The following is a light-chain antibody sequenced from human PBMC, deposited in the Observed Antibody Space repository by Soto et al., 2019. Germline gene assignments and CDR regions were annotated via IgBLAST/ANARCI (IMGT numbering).Light chain of an antibody. Sequence: DIQMTQSPSSVSASVGNRVTISCQASQGISRSLALYQQKPGKAPKLLIYAASSLQSGVPSRFSGSGFGTDFTLTISSLQPEDSAIYYCQQADTLPITFGQGTRLEIK. CDR3: QQADTLPIT. CDR2: AAS. CDR1: QGISRS. J-gene: IGKJ5*01. V-gene: IGKV1D-12*01.